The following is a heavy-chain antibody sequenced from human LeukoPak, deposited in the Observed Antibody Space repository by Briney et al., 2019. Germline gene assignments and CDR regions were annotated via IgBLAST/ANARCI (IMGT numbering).Heavy chain of an antibody. D-gene: IGHD1-14*01. J-gene: IGHJ3*02. V-gene: IGHV4-59*01. CDR3: ARVLPGGGDAFDI. CDR2: IYYSGST. Sequence: PSEILSLTCTVSGGSISSYYWSWIRQPPGKGLEWIGYIYYSGSTNYNPSLKSRVTISVDTSKNQFSLKLSSVTAADTAVYYCARVLPGGGDAFDIWGQGTMVTVSS. CDR1: GGSISSYY.